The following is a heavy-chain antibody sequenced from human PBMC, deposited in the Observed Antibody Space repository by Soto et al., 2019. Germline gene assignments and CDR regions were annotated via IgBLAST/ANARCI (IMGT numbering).Heavy chain of an antibody. D-gene: IGHD2-2*03. CDR3: AHIAGYCSSTSCHPANQPNPYYFDY. V-gene: IGHV2-5*02. J-gene: IGHJ4*02. CDR2: IYWDDDK. CDR1: GFSLSTSGVG. Sequence: SGPTLVKPTQTLTLTCTFSGFSLSTSGVGVGWIRQPPGKALEWLALIYWDDDKRYSPSLKSRLTITKDTSKNQVVLTMTNMDPVDTATYYCAHIAGYCSSTSCHPANQPNPYYFDYWGQGTLVTVSS.